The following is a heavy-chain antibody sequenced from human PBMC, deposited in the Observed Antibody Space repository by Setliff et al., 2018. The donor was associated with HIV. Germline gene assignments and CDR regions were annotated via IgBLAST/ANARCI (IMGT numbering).Heavy chain of an antibody. J-gene: IGHJ4*01. V-gene: IGHV3-48*02. Sequence: GGSLRLSCTASGFTFSNFAITWVRQAPGKGLDWVAHIGSSNHGIHYTASVQGRFTVSRDNANNLLFLQMNNLRDEDTAVYYCASFYGDYGYWGHGTQVTVSS. CDR2: IGSSNHGI. D-gene: IGHD3-10*01. CDR1: GFTFSNFA. CDR3: ASFYGDYGY.